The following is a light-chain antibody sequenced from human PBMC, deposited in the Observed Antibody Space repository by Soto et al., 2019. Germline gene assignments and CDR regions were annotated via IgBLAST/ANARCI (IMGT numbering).Light chain of an antibody. CDR1: SSNIGTNY. CDR3: GTWDSSLSANWV. CDR2: DNN. V-gene: IGLV1-51*01. Sequence: QSVLTQPPSVSAAPGQKVTISCTGSSSNIGTNYVSWYQQLPGTAPKLLIYDNNKRPSGVPDRFSGSKSGTSATLGITGLRTGDEAEYYCGTWDSSLSANWVFGGGTKLTVL. J-gene: IGLJ3*02.